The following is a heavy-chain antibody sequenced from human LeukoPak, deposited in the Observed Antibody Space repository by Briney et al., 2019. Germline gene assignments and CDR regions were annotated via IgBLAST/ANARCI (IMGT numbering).Heavy chain of an antibody. Sequence: ASGKVSCKASGGTFSSYAISWGRQAPGQGVEWRGGIIPIFGTAKYAQKFQGRGTITTDESTSTAYMELSSLRSEDTAVYYCAREGDSSSSVYVDYWGQGTLVTVSS. CDR2: IIPIFGTA. CDR1: GGTFSSYA. J-gene: IGHJ4*02. D-gene: IGHD6-6*01. CDR3: AREGDSSSSVYVDY. V-gene: IGHV1-69*05.